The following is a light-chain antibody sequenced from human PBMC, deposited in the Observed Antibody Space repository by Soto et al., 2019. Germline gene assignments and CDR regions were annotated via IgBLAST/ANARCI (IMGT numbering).Light chain of an antibody. CDR2: LNSDGSH. CDR3: QTWGTGIQV. J-gene: IGLJ1*01. V-gene: IGLV4-69*01. Sequence: QPVLTQSPSASSSLGASVKLTCTLSSGHSSYAIAWHQQQPEKGPRYLMKLNSDGSHSKGDGIPDRFSGSSSGAERYLTISSLQSEHEADYYCQTWGTGIQVFGTGTKLTVL. CDR1: SGHSSYA.